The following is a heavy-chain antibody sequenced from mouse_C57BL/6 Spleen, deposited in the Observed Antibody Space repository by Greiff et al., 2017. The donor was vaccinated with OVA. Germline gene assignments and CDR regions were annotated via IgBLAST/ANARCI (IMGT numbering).Heavy chain of an antibody. J-gene: IGHJ4*01. CDR1: GYAFSSSW. D-gene: IGHD2-5*01. V-gene: IGHV1-82*01. CDR3: ARWNSNYAMDY. Sequence: QVQLQQSGPELVKPGASVKISCKASGYAFSSSWMNWVKQRPGKGLEWIGRIYPGDGDTNYNGKFKGKATLTADKSSSTAYMQLSSLTSEDSAVCFCARWNSNYAMDYWGQGTSVTVSS. CDR2: IYPGDGDT.